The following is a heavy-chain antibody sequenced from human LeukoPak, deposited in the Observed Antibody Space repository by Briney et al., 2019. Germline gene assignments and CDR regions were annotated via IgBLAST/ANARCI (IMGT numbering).Heavy chain of an antibody. CDR3: ANQGPGYYDILTGYFNFDY. CDR2: ISGSGGST. Sequence: GGSLRLSCAASGFTFSSYAMSWVRQAPGKGLEWVSAISGSGGSTYYADSVKGRFTISRDNSKNTLYLQMNSLRAEDTAVYYCANQGPGYYDILTGYFNFDYWGQGTLVNVSS. V-gene: IGHV3-23*01. CDR1: GFTFSSYA. D-gene: IGHD3-9*01. J-gene: IGHJ4*02.